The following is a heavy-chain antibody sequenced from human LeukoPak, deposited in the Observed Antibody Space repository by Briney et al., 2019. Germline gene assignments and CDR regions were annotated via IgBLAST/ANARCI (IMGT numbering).Heavy chain of an antibody. D-gene: IGHD5-18*01. J-gene: IGHJ4*02. CDR3: AREGYSYGYYFDY. CDR1: GFTFSSYA. CDR2: ISYDGSNK. V-gene: IGHV3-30-3*01. Sequence: GGSLRLSCAASGFTFSSYAMHWVRQAPGKGLEWVAVISYDGSNKYYADSVKGRFTISRDKSKNTLYLQMNSLRAEDTAVYYCAREGYSYGYYFDYWGQGTLVTVSS.